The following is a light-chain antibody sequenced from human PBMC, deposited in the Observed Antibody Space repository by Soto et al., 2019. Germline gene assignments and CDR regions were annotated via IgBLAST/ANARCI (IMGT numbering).Light chain of an antibody. Sequence: QSALTQPPSASGSPGPSVTITCSGTSSDVGEENYVSWYQQHPGKVPKLILYEVSKRPSGVPDRFSGSRSGNTASLTVSGLQAEDEADYYCSSCAGSPVVFGGGTKLTVL. CDR3: SSCAGSPVV. J-gene: IGLJ2*01. V-gene: IGLV2-8*01. CDR2: EVS. CDR1: SSDVGEENY.